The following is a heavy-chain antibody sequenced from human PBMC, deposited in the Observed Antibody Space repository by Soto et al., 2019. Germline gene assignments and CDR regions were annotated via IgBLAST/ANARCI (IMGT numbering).Heavy chain of an antibody. Sequence: GGSLKLSCAASGFTVSSNYMSWVRQAPGKGLEWVSVIYSGGSTYYADSVKGRFTISRDNSKNMLYLQMNSLRAEDTAVYYCARDSRRDTAMVTFDYWGQGTLVTVSS. J-gene: IGHJ4*02. CDR2: IYSGGST. D-gene: IGHD5-18*01. CDR1: GFTVSSNY. CDR3: ARDSRRDTAMVTFDY. V-gene: IGHV3-66*01.